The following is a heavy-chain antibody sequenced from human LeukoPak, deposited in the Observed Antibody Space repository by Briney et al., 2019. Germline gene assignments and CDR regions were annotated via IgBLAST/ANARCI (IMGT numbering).Heavy chain of an antibody. J-gene: IGHJ6*03. V-gene: IGHV3-48*01. CDR3: ARASFGVVIPYMDV. D-gene: IGHD3-3*01. CDR2: ISSSSSTI. Sequence: GRSLRLSCAASGFTFSSYSMNWVRQAPGKGLEWVSYISSSSSTIYYADSVKGRSTISRDNAKNSLYLQMNSLRAEDTAVYYCARASFGVVIPYMDVWGKGTTVTVSS. CDR1: GFTFSSYS.